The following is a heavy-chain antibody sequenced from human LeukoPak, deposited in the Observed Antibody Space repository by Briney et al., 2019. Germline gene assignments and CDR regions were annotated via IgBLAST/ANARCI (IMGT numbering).Heavy chain of an antibody. J-gene: IGHJ4*02. Sequence: PGGSLRLSCAASGFTFSSYAMTWVRQAPGKGLEWVANIKQDGSDEYYVDSVKGRFTISRDNSKNTLYLQMNSLRAEDTAVYYCARAFYGSGQPRWGSPSYWGQGTLVTVSS. V-gene: IGHV3-7*01. CDR1: GFTFSSYA. CDR3: ARAFYGSGQPRWGSPSY. CDR2: IKQDGSDE. D-gene: IGHD3-10*01.